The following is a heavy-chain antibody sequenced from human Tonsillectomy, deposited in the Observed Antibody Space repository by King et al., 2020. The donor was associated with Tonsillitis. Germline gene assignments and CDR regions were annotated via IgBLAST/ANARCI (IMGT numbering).Heavy chain of an antibody. J-gene: IGHJ4*02. V-gene: IGHV3-9*01. D-gene: IGHD3-3*01. CDR3: AKSPADFWSGFDY. CDR2: ISWNSGYI. CDR1: GFTFDDYA. Sequence: QLVQSGGGLVQPGRSLRLSCAASGFTFDDYAMHWVRQAPGKGLEWVSGISWNSGYIGFADSVKDRFTISRDNAKNSLHLQMNTLRPEDTAFYYCAKSPADFWSGFDYWGQGTLVTVSS.